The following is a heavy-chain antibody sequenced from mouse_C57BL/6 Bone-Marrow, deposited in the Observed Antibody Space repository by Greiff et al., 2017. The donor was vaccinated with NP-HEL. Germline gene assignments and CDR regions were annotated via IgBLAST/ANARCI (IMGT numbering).Heavy chain of an antibody. V-gene: IGHV1-54*01. Sequence: VQLQQSGAELVRPGTSVKVSCKASGYAFTNYLIEWVKQRPGQGLEWIGVINPGSGGTNYNEKFKGKATLTADKSSSTGYMQLSSLTSEDSAVYFCAREGGYGYDEGRGSFDYWGQGTSVTVSS. CDR1: GYAFTNYL. D-gene: IGHD2-2*01. CDR3: AREGGYGYDEGRGSFDY. CDR2: INPGSGGT. J-gene: IGHJ4*01.